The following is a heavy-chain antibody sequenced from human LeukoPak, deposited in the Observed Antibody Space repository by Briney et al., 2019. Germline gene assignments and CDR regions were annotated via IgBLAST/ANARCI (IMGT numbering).Heavy chain of an antibody. Sequence: GGSLRLSCAASGFTFSSYGMHWVRQAPGKGLEWVAVISYDGSNKYYADSVKGRFTISRDNSKTTLFLQMNSLRAEDTAVYYCAKRTSGSSWYSSDSWGQGTLVTVSS. J-gene: IGHJ4*02. CDR3: AKRTSGSSWYSSDS. D-gene: IGHD6-13*01. V-gene: IGHV3-30*18. CDR1: GFTFSSYG. CDR2: ISYDGSNK.